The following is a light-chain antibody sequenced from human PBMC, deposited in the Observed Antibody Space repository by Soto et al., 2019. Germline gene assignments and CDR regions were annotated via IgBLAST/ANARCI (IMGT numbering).Light chain of an antibody. J-gene: IGKJ4*01. CDR2: DAS. V-gene: IGKV3-11*01. CDR1: QSVSSY. Sequence: EIVLTQSPATLSLSPGERATLSCRASQSVSSYLAWYQQKPGQAPRLLIYDASNRATGFPARFSGSGSGTDFPLPISSLEPEDVAVYYCQQRSNWPLTFGGGTKVEIK. CDR3: QQRSNWPLT.